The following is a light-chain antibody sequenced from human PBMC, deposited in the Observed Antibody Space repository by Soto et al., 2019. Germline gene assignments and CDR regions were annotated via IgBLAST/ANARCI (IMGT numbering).Light chain of an antibody. CDR2: DAS. CDR1: QSIRNF. V-gene: IGKV3-11*01. J-gene: IGKJ1*01. CDR3: QQRYKFPWT. Sequence: EIVLTQSPGTLSLSPGERATLSCRASQSIRNFLAWYQQKPGQAPRLLIYDASNRASGIPPRFSGSGSGTDFTLAISGLEPEDLAVYYCQQRYKFPWTFGQGTNVDIK.